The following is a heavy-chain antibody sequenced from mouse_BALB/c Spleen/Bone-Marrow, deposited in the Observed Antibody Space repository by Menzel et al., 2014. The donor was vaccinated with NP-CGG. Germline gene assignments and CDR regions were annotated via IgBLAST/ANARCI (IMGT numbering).Heavy chain of an antibody. CDR2: INTYSGDA. D-gene: IGHD1-1*01. J-gene: IGHJ2*01. CDR3: ARDYGSSHFDH. CDR1: GYTFTDYA. Sequence: VQLQQSGPELVRPGVSVKISCKGSGYTFTDYAMHWVKQSHAKSLEWIGVINTYSGDANNNQKFKGKATMTVDKSSSTAYMELARLTSEDSAICYCARDYGSSHFDHWGQGSTLTVSS. V-gene: IGHV1-67*01.